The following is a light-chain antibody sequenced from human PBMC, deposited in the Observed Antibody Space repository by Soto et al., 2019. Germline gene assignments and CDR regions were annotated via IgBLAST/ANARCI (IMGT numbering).Light chain of an antibody. CDR2: DAS. Sequence: VVLTQSPATLSLSGGEIATLSCRASQSVSSYLAWYQQKPGQAPRLLSYDASNRATGIPARFSGSGSGTDFTLTISSLEPEDFAIYYGQQRSNWPPITFGQGTRLEIK. CDR3: QQRSNWPPIT. V-gene: IGKV3-11*01. CDR1: QSVSSY. J-gene: IGKJ5*01.